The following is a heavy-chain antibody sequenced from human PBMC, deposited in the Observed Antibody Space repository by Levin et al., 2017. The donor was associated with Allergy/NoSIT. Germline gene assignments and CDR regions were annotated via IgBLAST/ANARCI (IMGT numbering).Heavy chain of an antibody. D-gene: IGHD7-27*01. CDR1: GFTLSSYS. J-gene: IGHJ4*02. CDR3: ARGQELWNPFDH. Sequence: SCVSSGFTLSSYSMSWVRQPPGKGLEWLASISSSSQTIYYADSVRGRFSISRDNTKNSTYPHMDRLRADDTAVYYCARGQELWNPFDHWGQGALVTVSS. V-gene: IGHV3-48*04. CDR2: ISSSSQTI.